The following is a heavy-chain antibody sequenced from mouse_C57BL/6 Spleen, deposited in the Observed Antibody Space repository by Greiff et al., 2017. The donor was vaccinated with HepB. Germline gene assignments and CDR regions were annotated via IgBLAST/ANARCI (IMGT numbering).Heavy chain of an antibody. D-gene: IGHD4-1*01. V-gene: IGHV1-5*01. CDR1: GYTFTSYW. CDR3: TIRSVNWDDAMDY. Sequence: VQLQQSGTVLARPGASVKMSCKTSGYTFTSYWMHWVKQRPGQGLEWIGAIYPGNSDTSYNQKFKGKAKLTAVTSASTAYMELSSLTNEDSAVYYCTIRSVNWDDAMDYWGQGTSVTVSS. CDR2: IYPGNSDT. J-gene: IGHJ4*01.